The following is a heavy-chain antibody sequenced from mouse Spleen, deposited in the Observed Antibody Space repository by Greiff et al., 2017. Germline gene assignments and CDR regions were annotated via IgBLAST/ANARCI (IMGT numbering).Heavy chain of an antibody. V-gene: IGHV1-80*01. Sequence: VMLVESGAELVKPGASVKISCKASGYAFSSYWMNWVKQRPGKGLEWIGQIYPGDGDTNYNGKFKGKATLTADKSSSTAYMQLSSLTSEDSAVYFCARVEAYYAMDYWGQGTSVTVSS. J-gene: IGHJ4*01. CDR3: ARVEAYYAMDY. CDR1: GYAFSSYW. CDR2: IYPGDGDT.